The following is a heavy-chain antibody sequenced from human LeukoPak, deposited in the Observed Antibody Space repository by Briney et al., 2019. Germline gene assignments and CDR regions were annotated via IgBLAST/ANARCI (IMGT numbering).Heavy chain of an antibody. CDR2: IWYDGSNK. Sequence: PGRSLRLSCAASGFTFSSYGMHWVRQAPGKGLEWVAVIWYDGSNKYYADPVKGRFTISRDNSKNTLYLQMNSLRAEDTAVYYCAKDPNSSGWHERLIDYWGQGTLVTVSS. J-gene: IGHJ4*02. D-gene: IGHD6-19*01. CDR3: AKDPNSSGWHERLIDY. CDR1: GFTFSSYG. V-gene: IGHV3-33*06.